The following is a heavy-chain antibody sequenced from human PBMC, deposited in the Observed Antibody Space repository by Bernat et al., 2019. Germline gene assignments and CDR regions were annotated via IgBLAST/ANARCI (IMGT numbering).Heavy chain of an antibody. J-gene: IGHJ5*02. CDR2: INHSGST. CDR1: GGSFSGYY. V-gene: IGHV4-34*01. Sequence: QVQLQQWGAGLLKPSETLSLTCAVYGGSFSGYYWSWIRQPPGKGLEWIGEINHSGSTNYNPSLKSRVTISVDTSKNQFSLKLSSVTAADTAVYYCAGYCSGGSCYTTLDHWGQGTLVTASS. CDR3: AGYCSGGSCYTTLDH. D-gene: IGHD2-15*01.